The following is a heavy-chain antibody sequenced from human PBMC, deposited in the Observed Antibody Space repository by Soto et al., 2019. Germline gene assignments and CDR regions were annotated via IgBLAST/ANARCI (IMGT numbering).Heavy chain of an antibody. J-gene: IGHJ4*02. CDR2: ISSSSSYI. V-gene: IGHV3-21*01. D-gene: IGHD4-17*01. CDR3: ARDNARGDYSIDY. CDR1: GFTFSSYS. Sequence: EVQLVESGGGLVKPGGSLRLSCAASGFTFSSYSMNWVRQAPGKGLEWVSSISSSSSYIYYADSVKGRFTISRDNTENSLYLQMNSLRAEDTAVYYCARDNARGDYSIDYWGQGTLVTVSS.